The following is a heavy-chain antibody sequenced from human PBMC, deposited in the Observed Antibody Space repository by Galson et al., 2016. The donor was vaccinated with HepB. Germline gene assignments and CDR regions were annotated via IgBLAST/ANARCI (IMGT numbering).Heavy chain of an antibody. J-gene: IGHJ4*02. D-gene: IGHD2-8*01. CDR1: GFASSSHW. CDR2: INSDGTIS. Sequence: SLRLSCAASGFASSSHWMHWVRQGLGKGLVWVSRINSDGTISNYADSVKGRFTISRNNAKNSVYLQMNSLRAEDTALYYCATTQWLALNYWGQGTLVTVS. CDR3: ATTQWLALNY. V-gene: IGHV3-74*01.